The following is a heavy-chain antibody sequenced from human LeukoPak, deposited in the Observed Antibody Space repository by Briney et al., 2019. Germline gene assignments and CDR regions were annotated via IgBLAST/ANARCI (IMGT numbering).Heavy chain of an antibody. J-gene: IGHJ3*02. CDR3: ARQGYDSSGYYYDAFDI. CDR2: IYPGDSDT. V-gene: IGHV5-51*01. Sequence: GESLKISCKGSGYSFTNYWIGWVRQMPGKGLEWMGIIYPGDSDTRYSPSFQGQVTISADKSISTAYLQWSSLKASDTAMYYRARQGYDSSGYYYDAFDIWGQGTMVTVSS. CDR1: GYSFTNYW. D-gene: IGHD3-22*01.